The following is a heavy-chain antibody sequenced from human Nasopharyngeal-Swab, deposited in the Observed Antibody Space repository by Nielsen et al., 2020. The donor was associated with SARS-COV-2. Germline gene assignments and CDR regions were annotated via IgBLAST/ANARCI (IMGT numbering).Heavy chain of an antibody. CDR1: GFTFSSYA. V-gene: IGHV3-23*03. J-gene: IGHJ4*02. D-gene: IGHD6-19*01. Sequence: GESLKISCAASGFTFSSYAMSWVRQAPGKGLEWVSVIYSGGSSTYYADSVKGRFTISRDNSKNTLYLQMNSLRAEDTAVYYCANTGVAGTPGGFDYWGQGTLVTVSS. CDR2: IYSGGSST. CDR3: ANTGVAGTPGGFDY.